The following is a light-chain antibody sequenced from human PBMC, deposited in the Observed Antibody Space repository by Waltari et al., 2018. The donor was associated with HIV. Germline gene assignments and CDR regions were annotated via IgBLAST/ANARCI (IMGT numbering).Light chain of an antibody. CDR1: SSNIGNDY. Sequence: QSVLTQPPSVSAAPGQKVTISCSRSSSNIGNDYVSWYQHVPGAAPRLLIYDHSKPPSRSPYPFPGPESGTSATPGIPRLQAWDQADYFCRTWDPPLGGGVVRGRTKPTVL. J-gene: IGLJ3*02. CDR2: DHS. CDR3: RTWDPPLGGGV. V-gene: IGLV1-51*01.